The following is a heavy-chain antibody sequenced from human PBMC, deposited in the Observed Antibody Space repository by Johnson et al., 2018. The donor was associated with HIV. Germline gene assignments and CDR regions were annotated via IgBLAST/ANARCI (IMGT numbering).Heavy chain of an antibody. CDR3: ARDLAPRPPARLDVFDV. D-gene: IGHD2-15*01. V-gene: IGHV3-15*01. J-gene: IGHJ3*01. CDR1: GFTFSDYY. Sequence: VQLVESGGGLVKPGGSLRLSCAASGFTFSDYYMNWVRQAPGRGLEWVGRIRSKTDGETTDYAAPVKGRFTISRDDSKNTLYVQMNSLRPEDTAVYYCARDLAPRPPARLDVFDVWGQGTMVTVS. CDR2: IRSKTDGETT.